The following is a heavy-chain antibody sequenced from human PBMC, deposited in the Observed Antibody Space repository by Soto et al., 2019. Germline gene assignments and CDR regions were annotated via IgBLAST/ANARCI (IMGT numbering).Heavy chain of an antibody. J-gene: IGHJ4*02. D-gene: IGHD2-15*01. V-gene: IGHV4-4*07. CDR3: ACLRGKRGSPIDY. CDR2: IYSNGNT. CDR1: DDSINNYY. Sequence: SETLSLTCTVSDDSINNYYWSWMRLPAGKGLEWIGRIYSNGNTYYNPSLKSRVTISVDTSKDQLSLKVTSVTAADTAMYYCACLRGKRGSPIDYWGQGTQVTVSS.